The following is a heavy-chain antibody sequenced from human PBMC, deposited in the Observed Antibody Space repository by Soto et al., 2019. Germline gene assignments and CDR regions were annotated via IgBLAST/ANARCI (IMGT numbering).Heavy chain of an antibody. D-gene: IGHD3-3*01. CDR1: GYTFTSYD. CDR2: MNPNSGNT. J-gene: IGHJ3*02. Sequence: ASVKVSCKASGYTFTSYDINWVRRATGQGLEWMGWMNPNSGNTGYAQKFQGRVTMTRNTSISTAYMELSSLRSEDTAVYYCARGKRTYYDFWSGHDAFDIWGQGTMVTVSS. CDR3: ARGKRTYYDFWSGHDAFDI. V-gene: IGHV1-8*01.